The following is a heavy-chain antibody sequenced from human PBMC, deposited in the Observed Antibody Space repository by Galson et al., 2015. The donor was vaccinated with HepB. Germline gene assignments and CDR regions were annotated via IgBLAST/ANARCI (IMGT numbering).Heavy chain of an antibody. V-gene: IGHV3-33*01. CDR3: ARGSCSGGTCFEPIY. D-gene: IGHD2-15*01. Sequence: SLRLSCAASGFTFSSYGMHWVRQAPGKGLEWVALIWYDGSNEYYADSVKGRFTISRDNSKNTLYLQMDTLRAEDTAVYYCARGSCSGGTCFEPIYWGQGTLVTVSS. CDR1: GFTFSSYG. J-gene: IGHJ4*02. CDR2: IWYDGSNE.